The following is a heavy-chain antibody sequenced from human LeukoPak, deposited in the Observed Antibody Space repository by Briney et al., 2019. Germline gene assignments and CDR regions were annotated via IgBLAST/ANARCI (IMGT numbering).Heavy chain of an antibody. J-gene: IGHJ6*02. CDR2: IIEDGSEK. V-gene: IGHV3-7*03. D-gene: IGHD2-2*01. CDR1: GFTLSPYW. Sequence: GGSLRLSCAASGFTLSPYWMSWVRQAPGKGLEWVANIIEDGSEKYYVDSVKGRFTISRDNAKNSLYLQMNSLRAEDTAVYYCARDGYCSSTSCLAYYYYGMDVWGRGTTVTVSS. CDR3: ARDGYCSSTSCLAYYYYGMDV.